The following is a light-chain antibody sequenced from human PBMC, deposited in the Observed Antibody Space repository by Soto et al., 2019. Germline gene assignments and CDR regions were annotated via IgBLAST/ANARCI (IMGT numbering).Light chain of an antibody. Sequence: QSALTQPPSASGSPGQSVTISCTGTSSDVAGYNYVSWYQQHPGKAPKLMIYEVSKRTSVVPDRFSGSKSGNTASLTVSGLQAEDEADYYCSSYAGNNKLVFGGGTKLTVL. V-gene: IGLV2-8*01. CDR2: EVS. CDR3: SSYAGNNKLV. J-gene: IGLJ2*01. CDR1: SSDVAGYNY.